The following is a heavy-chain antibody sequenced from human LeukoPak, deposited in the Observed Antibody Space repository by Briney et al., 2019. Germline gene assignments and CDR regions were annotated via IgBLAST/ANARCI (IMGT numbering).Heavy chain of an antibody. J-gene: IGHJ4*03. V-gene: IGHV3-21*01. CDR3: ARVSSVTYLDY. CDR1: GFTFSSYS. Sequence: GGSLRLSCAASGFTFSSYSMNWVRQGPGKGLEWVSSISSSSSYIYYADSVKGRLTISRDNAKNSLYLQMNSLRAEDTAVYYCARVSSVTYLDYWGQGTTVTVSS. CDR2: ISSSSSYI. D-gene: IGHD4-17*01.